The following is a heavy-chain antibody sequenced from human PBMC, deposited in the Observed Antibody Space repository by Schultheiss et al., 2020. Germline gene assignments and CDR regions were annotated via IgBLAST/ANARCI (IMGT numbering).Heavy chain of an antibody. CDR2: VSVSGGTT. J-gene: IGHJ4*02. V-gene: IGHV3-23*01. Sequence: GGSMRLSCAASGFTFSSYSMSWVRQTPGKGLEWVSGVSVSGGTTYYADSVKGRFTISRDDSKNTAYLQMNSLRAEDTAVYYCARDHYDSSVFDYWGQGTLVTVPS. CDR1: GFTFSSYS. CDR3: ARDHYDSSVFDY. D-gene: IGHD3-22*01.